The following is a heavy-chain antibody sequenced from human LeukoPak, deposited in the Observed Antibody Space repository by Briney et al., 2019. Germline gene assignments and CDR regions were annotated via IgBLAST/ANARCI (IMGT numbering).Heavy chain of an antibody. CDR3: ARDQSVRSWYFDS. CDR2: IHHSGNT. CDR1: GDSISSSHW. J-gene: IGHJ4*02. Sequence: KASETLSLTCAVSGDSISSSHWWTWIRQPPGKGLEWIGEIHHSGNTDYNPSLKSRVTISLDKSKNEFSLQMRSVTPADTAFYYCARDQSVRSWYFDSWGQGALVTVSS. D-gene: IGHD6-13*01. V-gene: IGHV4-4*02.